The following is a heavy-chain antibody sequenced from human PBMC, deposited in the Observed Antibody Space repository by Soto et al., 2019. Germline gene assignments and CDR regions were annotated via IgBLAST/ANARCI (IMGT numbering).Heavy chain of an antibody. CDR3: ATLPGGVHHESAFDN. CDR1: EDMFSNHW. J-gene: IGHJ4*02. Sequence: GEALKISCHGSEDMFSNHWIGGVRQLPGKGREWMGIMYLRDSDVRYSPSFQGQVTISADKPSHSVSLHWSRLKASYTAMDFFATLPGGVHHESAFDNWGPGTLVTVSS. CDR2: MYLRDSDV. V-gene: IGHV5-51*04. D-gene: IGHD6-25*01.